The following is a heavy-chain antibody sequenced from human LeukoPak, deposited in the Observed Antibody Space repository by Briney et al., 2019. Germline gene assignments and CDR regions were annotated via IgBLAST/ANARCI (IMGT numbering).Heavy chain of an antibody. CDR3: ARDEPVRGYNYGRGSDY. J-gene: IGHJ4*02. V-gene: IGHV1-2*02. Sequence: SVKVSCKASGYTFTGYYMHWVRQAPGQGLEWMGWINPNSGGTNYAQKFQGRVTVTRDTSISTAYMELSRLRSDDTAVYYCARDEPVRGYNYGRGSDYWGQGTLVTVSS. CDR2: INPNSGGT. D-gene: IGHD5-24*01. CDR1: GYTFTGYY.